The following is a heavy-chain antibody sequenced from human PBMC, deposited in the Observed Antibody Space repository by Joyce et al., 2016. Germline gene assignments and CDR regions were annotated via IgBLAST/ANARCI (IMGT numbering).Heavy chain of an antibody. CDR1: GVTLSNAW. Sequence: EVQLVESGGGLVKPGGSLRLSCAASGVTLSNAWMSWVRQAPGKGLEWVGRIKSKIEGGTRDYAAPVKGRFTISRDDSKNTLYLQMNRLKTEDTAVYYCTTELGGAFDIWGQGTMVSVSS. V-gene: IGHV3-15*01. J-gene: IGHJ3*02. CDR2: IKSKIEGGTR. CDR3: TTELGGAFDI.